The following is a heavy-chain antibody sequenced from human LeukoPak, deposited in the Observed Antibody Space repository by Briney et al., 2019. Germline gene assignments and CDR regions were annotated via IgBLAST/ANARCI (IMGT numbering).Heavy chain of an antibody. J-gene: IGHJ4*02. D-gene: IGHD2-8*01. CDR3: ARDTNGLAY. V-gene: IGHV3-74*01. CDR2: VGTDGSTT. Sequence: GGSLRLSCAASGFTFSSHRMHWVRQAPGKGLVWVSCVGTDGSTTNYADSVKGRFTISRDNAKNTLYPQMNSLRVEDTAVYYCARDTNGLAYWGLGTRVTVSS. CDR1: GFTFSSHR.